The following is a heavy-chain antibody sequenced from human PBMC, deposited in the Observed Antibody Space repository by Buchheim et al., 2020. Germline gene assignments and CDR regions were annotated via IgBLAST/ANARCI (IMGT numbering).Heavy chain of an antibody. D-gene: IGHD3-3*01. CDR3: AREKGLRFLEWSKAYYGMDV. J-gene: IGHJ6*02. V-gene: IGHV3-7*01. CDR2: IKQDGSEK. Sequence: DVQLVESGGGLVQPGGSLRLSCAASGFTFSNYWMSWVRQAPGKGLEWVANIKQDGSEKYYVDSVKGRFTISRDNAKNSLYLQMNGLRAEETALDYCAREKGLRFLEWSKAYYGMDVWGQGTT. CDR1: GFTFSNYW.